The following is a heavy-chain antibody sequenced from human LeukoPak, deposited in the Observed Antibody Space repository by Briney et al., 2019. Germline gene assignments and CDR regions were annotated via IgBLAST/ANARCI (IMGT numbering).Heavy chain of an antibody. CDR3: ARRLRWHMDV. CDR1: GFTLSMYE. Sequence: KAGGSLRLSCAASGFTLSMYEINWVRQPPGKGLEWIGEINHSGSTNYNPSLKSRVTISVDTSKNQFSLKLSSVTAADTAVYYCARRLRWHMDVWGKGTTVTVSS. V-gene: IGHV4-34*01. CDR2: INHSGST. J-gene: IGHJ6*03. D-gene: IGHD2-15*01.